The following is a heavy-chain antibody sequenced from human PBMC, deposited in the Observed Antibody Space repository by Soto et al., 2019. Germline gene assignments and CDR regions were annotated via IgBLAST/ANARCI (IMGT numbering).Heavy chain of an antibody. Sequence: RGSLRLSCAASGFTFISYGMHWVRQAPGKGLEWVAIIWYDGINKFYADSVKGRFTISRDNSKNTLYLQMNSLRAEDTAVYYCARGPQALDYWGQGTLVTVSS. CDR1: GFTFISYG. V-gene: IGHV3-33*01. CDR2: IWYDGINK. J-gene: IGHJ4*02. CDR3: ARGPQALDY.